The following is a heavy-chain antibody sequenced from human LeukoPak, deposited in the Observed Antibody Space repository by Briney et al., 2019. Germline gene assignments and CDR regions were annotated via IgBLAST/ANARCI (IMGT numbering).Heavy chain of an antibody. CDR2: INPDSGGT. J-gene: IGHJ4*02. Sequence: PVASVTVSCKASGYTFNDYYMHWVRQAPGQGLGWIGRINPDSGGTDYAQKFQGRVTMTRGTSITTAYMDLSGLRSDDTAVYYCARVLWGGGYFHEGWYFDYWGQGTLVTVSS. CDR1: GYTFNDYY. V-gene: IGHV1-2*02. CDR3: ARVLWGGGYFHEGWYFDY. D-gene: IGHD3-10*01.